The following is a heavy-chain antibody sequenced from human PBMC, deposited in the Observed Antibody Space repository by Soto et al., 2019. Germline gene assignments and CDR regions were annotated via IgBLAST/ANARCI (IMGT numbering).Heavy chain of an antibody. Sequence: GESLKISCKGSRYRFTNYWIGWVRQMPGKGLEWMGIIYPDDSDIRYSPSFQGQVTISADKSINTAYLQWSSLKASDTAMYYCARWAEGVTTPHFDYWGQGTLVTVSS. CDR3: ARWAEGVTTPHFDY. V-gene: IGHV5-51*01. CDR2: IYPDDSDI. J-gene: IGHJ4*01. D-gene: IGHD4-17*01. CDR1: RYRFTNYW.